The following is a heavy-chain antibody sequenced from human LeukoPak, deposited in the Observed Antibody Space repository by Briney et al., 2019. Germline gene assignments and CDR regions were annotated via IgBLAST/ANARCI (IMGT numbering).Heavy chain of an antibody. Sequence: SETLSLTCTVSGGSISNYYWNWIRQPAGKGLEWIGRIYTSGSTNYNPSLKSRVTMSVDTSKNQFSLKLSSVTAADTAVYYCAREATYHYDSKADFDIWGQGTMVTVSS. J-gene: IGHJ3*02. D-gene: IGHD3-22*01. CDR3: AREATYHYDSKADFDI. V-gene: IGHV4-4*07. CDR2: IYTSGST. CDR1: GGSISNYY.